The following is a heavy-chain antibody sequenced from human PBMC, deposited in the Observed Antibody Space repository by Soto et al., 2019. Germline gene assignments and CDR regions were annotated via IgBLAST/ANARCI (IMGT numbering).Heavy chain of an antibody. CDR3: AKGRPTGRVDAFHI. D-gene: IGHD3-9*01. CDR1: GFTFSSYG. Sequence: QVQLVESGGGVVQPGRSLRLSCAASGFTFSSYGMHWVRQAPGKGLEWVAVISYDGSNKYYADSVKGRFTISRDNSKNTLYLQMNSLRAEDTAVYYCAKGRPTGRVDAFHIWGQGTMVTVSS. J-gene: IGHJ3*02. V-gene: IGHV3-30*18. CDR2: ISYDGSNK.